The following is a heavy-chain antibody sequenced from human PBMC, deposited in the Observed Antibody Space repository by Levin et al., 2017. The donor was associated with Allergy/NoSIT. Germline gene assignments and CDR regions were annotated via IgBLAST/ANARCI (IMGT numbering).Heavy chain of an antibody. CDR2: IKSKTDGGTT. D-gene: IGHD3-10*01. CDR1: GFTFSNAW. Sequence: LSLTCAASGFTFSNAWMSWVRQAPGKGLEWVGRIKSKTDGGTTDYAAPVKGRFTISRDDSKNTLYLQMNSLKTEDTAVYYCTTDASSFTMVRGVTRGVFYVWGQGTTVTVSS. V-gene: IGHV3-15*01. J-gene: IGHJ6*02. CDR3: TTDASSFTMVRGVTRGVFYV.